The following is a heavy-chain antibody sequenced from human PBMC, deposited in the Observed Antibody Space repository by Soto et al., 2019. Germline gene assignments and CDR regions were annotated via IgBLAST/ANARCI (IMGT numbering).Heavy chain of an antibody. CDR1: GGIFSSYA. CDR3: AREPYEGSSTFYYYYYGMDV. V-gene: IGHV1-69*13. CDR2: IIPIFGTA. D-gene: IGHD6-6*01. Sequence: SVKVSCKASGGIFSSYAISWVRQAPGQGLEWMGGIIPIFGTANYAQKFQGRVTITADESTSTAYMELSSLRSEDTAVYYCAREPYEGSSTFYYYYYGMDVWGQGTTVTVSS. J-gene: IGHJ6*02.